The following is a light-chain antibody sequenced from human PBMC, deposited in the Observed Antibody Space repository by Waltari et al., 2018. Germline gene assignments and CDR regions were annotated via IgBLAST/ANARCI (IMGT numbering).Light chain of an antibody. CDR1: SGSLSSTSY. J-gene: IGLJ3*02. Sequence: QTVVTQEPSLSVSPGGTVTLTCALSSGSLSSTSYASWYQQSPGQTPRTPVYKAKIRPSGVPVRYSGSVLGNKAVLIITGAQAEDESTYYCLLYMGSGIWVFGGGTKLTVL. CDR2: KAK. V-gene: IGLV8-61*01. CDR3: LLYMGSGIWV.